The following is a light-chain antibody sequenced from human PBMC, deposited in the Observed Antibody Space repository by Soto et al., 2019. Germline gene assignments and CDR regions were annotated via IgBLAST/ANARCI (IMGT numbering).Light chain of an antibody. V-gene: IGKV1-5*01. Sequence: DIQMTQSPSTLPASVGDRVTITCRASQSISNWLAWYQQKPGKAPKVLIYHASNLQSGVPSRFSGSGSGTEFTLTISNPQAYDFSTCYCQQYNSYSFGQGTKVEIK. J-gene: IGKJ1*01. CDR2: HAS. CDR1: QSISNW. CDR3: QQYNSYS.